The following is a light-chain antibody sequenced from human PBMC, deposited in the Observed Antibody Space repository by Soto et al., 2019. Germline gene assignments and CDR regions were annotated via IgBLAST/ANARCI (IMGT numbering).Light chain of an antibody. J-gene: IGLJ1*01. Sequence: QSALXXXXSXSGXXXXSVTISXXGTSXDVGGYNYVSWYQQHPGKAPKVMIYDVSKRPSGVPDRFSGSKSGNTASLTISGLQAEDEADYYCCSYAGSYTYVFGTGTKLTVL. V-gene: IGLV2-11*01. CDR2: DVS. CDR3: CSYAGSYTYV. CDR1: SXDVGGYNY.